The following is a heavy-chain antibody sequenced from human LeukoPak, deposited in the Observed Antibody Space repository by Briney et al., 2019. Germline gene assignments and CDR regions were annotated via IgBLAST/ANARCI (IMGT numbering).Heavy chain of an antibody. J-gene: IGHJ4*02. D-gene: IGHD1-1*01. V-gene: IGHV3-23*01. Sequence: PGGSLRLSCAASGFTVSSNYMSWVRQAPGKGLEWVSAISGSGGSTYYADSVKGRFTISRDNSKNTLYLQMNSLRAEDTAVYYCARDPRTVRVWGQGTLVTVSS. CDR1: GFTVSSNY. CDR2: ISGSGGST. CDR3: ARDPRTVRV.